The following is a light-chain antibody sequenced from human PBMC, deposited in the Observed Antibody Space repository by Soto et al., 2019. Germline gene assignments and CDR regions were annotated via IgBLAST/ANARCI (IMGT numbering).Light chain of an antibody. J-gene: IGLJ2*01. V-gene: IGLV1-40*01. CDR2: GNS. CDR1: SSNIGAGYD. Sequence: QSVLPQPPSVSGAPGQKVIISCTGSSSNIGAGYDVHWYQQLPGTAPKLLIYGNSNRPSGVTDRLSGSKSGTSASLAITGLQVDYEADYYCQSYDSSLSAAVFGGGTKLTVL. CDR3: QSYDSSLSAAV.